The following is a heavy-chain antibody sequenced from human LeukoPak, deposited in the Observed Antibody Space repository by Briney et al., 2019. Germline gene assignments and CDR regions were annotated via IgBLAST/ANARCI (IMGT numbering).Heavy chain of an antibody. CDR2: IYYSGST. D-gene: IGHD4-11*01. Sequence: SETLSLICTVSGGSISSYYWSWIRQPPGKGLEWIGYIYYSGSTNYNPPLKSRVTISVDTSKNQFSLKLSSVTAADTAVYYCATTGSNYDSDYYFDYWGRGTLVTVSS. CDR1: GGSISSYY. CDR3: ATTGSNYDSDYYFDY. J-gene: IGHJ4*02. V-gene: IGHV4-59*01.